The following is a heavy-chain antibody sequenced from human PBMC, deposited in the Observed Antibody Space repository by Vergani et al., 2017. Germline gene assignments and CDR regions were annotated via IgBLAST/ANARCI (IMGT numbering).Heavy chain of an antibody. J-gene: IGHJ6*02. V-gene: IGHV1-2*02. CDR1: GYTFTGYY. Sequence: QVQLVQSGAEVKKPGASVKVSCKASGYTFTGYYMHWVRQAPGQGLEWMGWINSNSGGTNYAQKFQGRVTMTRDTSISTAYMELSRLRSDDTAVYYCARLPDYDFWSGMDVWGQGTTVTVSS. D-gene: IGHD3-3*01. CDR3: ARLPDYDFWSGMDV. CDR2: INSNSGGT.